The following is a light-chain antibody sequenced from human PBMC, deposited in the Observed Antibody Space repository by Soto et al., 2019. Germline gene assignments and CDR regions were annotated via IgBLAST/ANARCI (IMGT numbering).Light chain of an antibody. CDR1: RSNIGAGYD. J-gene: IGLJ3*02. V-gene: IGLV1-40*01. CDR2: GNS. CDR3: QSYASSLSGSV. Sequence: QSVLTQPPSVSGAPGQRVTISCTGSRSNIGAGYDVHWYQQLPGTAPKLLIYGNSNRPSGVPDRFSGSKSGTTASLAITGLQADDEADYDCQSYASSLSGSVFGGGTKVTVL.